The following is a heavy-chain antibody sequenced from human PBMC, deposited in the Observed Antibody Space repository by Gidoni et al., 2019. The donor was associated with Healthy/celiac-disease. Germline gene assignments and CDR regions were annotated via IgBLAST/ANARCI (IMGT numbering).Heavy chain of an antibody. D-gene: IGHD3-22*01. CDR1: GFTFSSYG. J-gene: IGHJ4*02. Sequence: QVQLVESGGGVVQPGRSLRLSCAASGFTFSSYGMHWVRQAPGKGLGWVAVIWYDGSNKYYADSVKGRFTISRDNSKNTLYLQMNSLRAEDTAVYYCARDLARDSSGYSGFDYWGQGTLVTVSS. CDR3: ARDLARDSSGYSGFDY. CDR2: IWYDGSNK. V-gene: IGHV3-33*01.